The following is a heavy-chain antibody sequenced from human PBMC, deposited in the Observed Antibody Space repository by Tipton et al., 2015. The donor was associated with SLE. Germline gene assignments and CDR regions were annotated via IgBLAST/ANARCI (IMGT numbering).Heavy chain of an antibody. CDR2: IYTSGRT. J-gene: IGHJ4*02. Sequence: TLSLTCTVSGGSISSVSYYWSWIRQPAGKGLEWVGHIYTSGRTNYNPSLKSRVTISVDTSKNHLSLNLNSVTAADTAVYYCARRGSSYGEGFDYWGQGTSVTVSS. CDR3: ARRGSSYGEGFDY. CDR1: GGSISSVSYY. D-gene: IGHD2-2*01. V-gene: IGHV4-61*09.